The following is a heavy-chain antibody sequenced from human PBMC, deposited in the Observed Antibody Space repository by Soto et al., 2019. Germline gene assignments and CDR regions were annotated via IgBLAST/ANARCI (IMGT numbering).Heavy chain of an antibody. V-gene: IGHV1-69*06. CDR3: ARDHSSTWRSARDV. D-gene: IGHD6-13*01. Sequence: QVQLVQSGAEVKKPGSSVKVSCKASGGTFNSHAISWVRQAPGQGLEWMGGIIPIFDTANYAQKFQGRVTITADKSTSTAYMELRSLRSEDTAVYYCARDHSSTWRSARDVWGQGTTVTVSS. CDR1: GGTFNSHA. CDR2: IIPIFDTA. J-gene: IGHJ6*02.